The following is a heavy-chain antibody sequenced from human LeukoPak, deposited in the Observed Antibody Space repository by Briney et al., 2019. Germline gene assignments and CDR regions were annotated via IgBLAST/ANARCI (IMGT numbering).Heavy chain of an antibody. V-gene: IGHV3-15*01. CDR3: PTIRGYSSSWPFDY. D-gene: IGHD6-13*01. CDR1: GFTFSNAW. CDR2: IKSKTDGGTR. Sequence: GGSLRLSCAASGFTFSNAWMSWVRQAPGKGLEWIGRIKSKTDGGTRDYAAPVKGRFTISRDDSKNTLYLQMNSLKTEDTAVYYCPTIRGYSSSWPFDYWGQGILVTVSS. J-gene: IGHJ4*02.